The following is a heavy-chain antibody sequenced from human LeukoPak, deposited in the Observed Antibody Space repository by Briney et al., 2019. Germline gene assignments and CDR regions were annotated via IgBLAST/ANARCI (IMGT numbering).Heavy chain of an antibody. CDR2: ISGSGGST. Sequence: PGGSLRLSCAAAGFTFNSFAMSWVRQAPGKGLEWVSAISGSGGSTYYADSVKGRFTISRDNSKNTLYLQMNSLRAEDTAVYYCAKDLDCSSTSCYPDYWGQGTLVTVSS. V-gene: IGHV3-23*01. D-gene: IGHD2-2*01. J-gene: IGHJ4*02. CDR3: AKDLDCSSTSCYPDY. CDR1: GFTFNSFA.